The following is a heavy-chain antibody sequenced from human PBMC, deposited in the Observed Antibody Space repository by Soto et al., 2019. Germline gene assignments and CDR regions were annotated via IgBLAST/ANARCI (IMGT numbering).Heavy chain of an antibody. CDR3: ARDAPPEYSSSCRTGYYYYYRDV. CDR1: GGSISSGGYY. D-gene: IGHD6-6*01. CDR2: NYYSGST. V-gene: IGHV4-31*03. Sequence: QVQLQESGPGLVKPSQTLSLTCTVSGGSISSGGYYWSWIRQHPGKGLEWIGYNYYSGSTYYNPSLKSRVTISVDTSKSQCSLKLSSVKAADTAVYYCARDAPPEYSSSCRTGYYYYYRDVWGKGTTVTVSS. J-gene: IGHJ6*03.